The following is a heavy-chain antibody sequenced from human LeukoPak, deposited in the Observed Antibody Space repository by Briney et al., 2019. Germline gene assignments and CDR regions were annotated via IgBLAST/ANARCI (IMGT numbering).Heavy chain of an antibody. CDR1: GYTFSQYG. CDR2: ISPFNGYT. V-gene: IGHV1-18*04. Sequence: ASVKVSCKASGYTFSQYGISCVRQAPGPGLEWMGWISPFNGYTNYLQKIEGRVTLTTDTFTSTVYMEMRSLRSDDTAVYYCLRDRGILSGYYDWAPDYWGQGTPVTVYS. D-gene: IGHD3-9*01. CDR3: LRDRGILSGYYDWAPDY. J-gene: IGHJ4*02.